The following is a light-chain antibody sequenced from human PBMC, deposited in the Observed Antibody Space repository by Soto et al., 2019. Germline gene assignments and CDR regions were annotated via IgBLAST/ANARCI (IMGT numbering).Light chain of an antibody. V-gene: IGLV4-69*01. J-gene: IGLJ3*02. CDR1: SGHSRYA. CDR3: QTWGTGSPWV. Sequence: QLVLTQSPSASASLGASVNLTCTLSSGHSRYAIAWHQQQPEKGPRYLMRLNSDGSHNKGDGIPDRFSGSTSGAERYLTISSLQSEDEADYYCQTWGTGSPWVFGGGTKLTVL. CDR2: LNSDGSH.